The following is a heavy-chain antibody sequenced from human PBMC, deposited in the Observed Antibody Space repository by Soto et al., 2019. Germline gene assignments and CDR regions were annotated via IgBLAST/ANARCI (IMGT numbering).Heavy chain of an antibody. V-gene: IGHV4-61*01. CDR2: VYYSGST. Sequence: SSETLSLTCTVSGGSVSSATYYWSWIRQPPGKGLEWIGYVYYSGSTKYNPSLKSRVTMSIDTSKNQFSLKLNSATAADTAVYYCAREGATGNFHRSGYYTTQPFHHWGQCTLVT. D-gene: IGHD3-22*01. CDR3: AREGATGNFHRSGYYTTQPFHH. CDR1: GGSVSSATYY. J-gene: IGHJ1*01.